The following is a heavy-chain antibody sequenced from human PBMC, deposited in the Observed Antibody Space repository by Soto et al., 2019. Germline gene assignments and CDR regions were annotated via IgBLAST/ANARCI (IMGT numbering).Heavy chain of an antibody. CDR1: RYAFTGYY. D-gene: IGHD6-13*01. CDR2: ILPIWGTA. V-gene: IGHV1-69*13. CDR3: ARDTNLKGIAAAGTGRSYYYGMDG. Sequence: GASVKVCCRASRYAFTGYYMHWVRQAHRQGHAWIGGILPIWGTANYTHKLEGTVTITADESXSTAYMELSSLRSEDTAVYYCARDTNLKGIAAAGTGRSYYYGMDGWGQATTVTVSS. J-gene: IGHJ6*01.